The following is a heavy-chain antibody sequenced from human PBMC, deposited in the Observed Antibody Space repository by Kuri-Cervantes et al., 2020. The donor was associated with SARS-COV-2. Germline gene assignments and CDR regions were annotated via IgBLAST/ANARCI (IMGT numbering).Heavy chain of an antibody. J-gene: IGHJ4*02. Sequence: GESLKISCAASGFTFSSYAMSWVRQAPGKGLEWVSTISGSGGSTYYADSVKGRFTISRDNSKNTLYLQMNSLRAEDTAAYYCAKQQQLGTYDYWGQGTLVTVSS. V-gene: IGHV3-23*01. CDR2: ISGSGGST. D-gene: IGHD6-13*01. CDR1: GFTFSSYA. CDR3: AKQQQLGTYDY.